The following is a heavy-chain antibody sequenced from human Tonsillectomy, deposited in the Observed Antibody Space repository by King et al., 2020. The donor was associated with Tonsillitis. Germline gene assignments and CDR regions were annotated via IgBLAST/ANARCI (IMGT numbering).Heavy chain of an antibody. CDR3: ARYEGGVFDP. CDR2: IFHSENT. CDR1: GGSIGGGAFY. J-gene: IGHJ5*02. V-gene: IGHV4-31*03. Sequence: VQLQESGPGLVKPSQTLSLTCTVSGGSIGGGAFYWSWFRQHPGKGLEWIGYIFHSENTYYNPSLKSRLIISVDTSENQFSLKLSSVTAADTAVYYCARYEGGVFDPWGQGTLVTVSS. D-gene: IGHD2-15*01.